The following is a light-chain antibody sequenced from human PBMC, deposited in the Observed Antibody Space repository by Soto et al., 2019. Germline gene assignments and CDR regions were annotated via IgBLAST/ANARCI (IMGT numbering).Light chain of an antibody. CDR3: SSYGASSTL. V-gene: IGLV2-14*03. J-gene: IGLJ3*02. CDR1: SSDIGSYSY. CDR2: DVR. Sequence: QSALTQPASLSGSPGQSITISCTGTSSDIGSYSYVSWYQQHPGKAPKLMIFDVRYRPSGISDRFSGSKSGNTASLTISGLQPEDEADYYCSSYGASSTLFGGGTKVTVL.